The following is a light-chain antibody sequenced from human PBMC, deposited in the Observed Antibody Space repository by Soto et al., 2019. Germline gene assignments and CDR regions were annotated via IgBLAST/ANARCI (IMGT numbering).Light chain of an antibody. CDR2: GAS. Sequence: EIVMTQSPATLSVSPGERATLCCRASQSVSSNLAWYQQKPGQAPKLLIYGASTRATGVPARFSGSGSGTEFTLTISSLQSEDFAVYYCQQYNNWPPVTFGQGTRLEIK. J-gene: IGKJ5*01. V-gene: IGKV3-15*01. CDR1: QSVSSN. CDR3: QQYNNWPPVT.